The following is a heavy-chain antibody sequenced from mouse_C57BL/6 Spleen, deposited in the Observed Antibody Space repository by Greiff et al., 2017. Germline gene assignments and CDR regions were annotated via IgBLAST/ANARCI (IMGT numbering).Heavy chain of an antibody. D-gene: IGHD2-1*01. CDR3: ARHDGNYDDAMDY. CDR2: ISNLAYSI. V-gene: IGHV5-15*01. Sequence: EVKLVESGGGLVQPGGSLKLSCAASGFTFSDYGMAWVRQAPGKGPEWVAFISNLAYSIYYADTVTGRFTISRENAKNTLYLEMSSLRSDDTAMYDCARHDGNYDDAMDYWGQGTSVTVSS. J-gene: IGHJ4*01. CDR1: GFTFSDYG.